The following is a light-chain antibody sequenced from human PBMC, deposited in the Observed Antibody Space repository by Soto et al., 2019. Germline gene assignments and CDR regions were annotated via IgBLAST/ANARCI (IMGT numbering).Light chain of an antibody. V-gene: IGKV3-20*01. CDR2: GVS. CDR1: QSVSSTS. J-gene: IGKJ1*01. CDR3: QQYDSSVWT. Sequence: EIVLTQSPGTLSLSPGERATLSCRASQSVSSTSLAWYQQKPGQAPRLLMYGVSSRATGIPDRFSGSGSGTVFTLTINRLEPEDLAVYFCQQYDSSVWTFGQGTKVEIK.